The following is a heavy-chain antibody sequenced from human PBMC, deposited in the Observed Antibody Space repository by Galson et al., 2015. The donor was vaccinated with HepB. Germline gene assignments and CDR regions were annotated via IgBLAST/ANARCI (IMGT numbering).Heavy chain of an antibody. D-gene: IGHD3-10*01. CDR3: AKSDEGQYGSGSYGDY. CDR1: GFTFSSYG. V-gene: IGHV3-30*18. Sequence: SLRLSCAASGFTFSSYGMHWVRQAPGKGLEWVAVISYDGSNKYYADSVKGRFTISRDNSKNTLYLQMNSLRAEDTAVYYCAKSDEGQYGSGSYGDYWGQGTLVTVSS. CDR2: ISYDGSNK. J-gene: IGHJ4*02.